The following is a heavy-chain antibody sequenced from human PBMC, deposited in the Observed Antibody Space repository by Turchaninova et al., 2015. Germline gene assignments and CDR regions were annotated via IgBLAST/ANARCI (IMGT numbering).Heavy chain of an antibody. CDR1: GGSLSGFS. CDR2: INHSGST. J-gene: IGHJ3*02. Sequence: QVHLQQWGAGLLKPSETLSLTCAVYGGSLSGFSWNWIRQPPGKGLEWIGEINHSGSTNYNPSLKSRVTISVDTSKNRFSLKLSAVTAADTAVYYCATRYGSGIWGQGTMVTVSS. D-gene: IGHD5-18*01. CDR3: ATRYGSGI. V-gene: IGHV4-34*01.